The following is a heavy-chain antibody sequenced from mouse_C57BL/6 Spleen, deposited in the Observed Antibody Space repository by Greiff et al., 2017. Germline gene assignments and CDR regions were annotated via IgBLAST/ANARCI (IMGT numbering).Heavy chain of an antibody. Sequence: QVTLKESGPGILQSSQTLSLTCSFSGFSLSTSGMGVSWIRQPSGKGLEWLAHIYWDDDKRYNPSLKSRLTISKDTSRNQVFLKITSVDTADTATYYCARSPFYGSSYEGFAYWGQGTLVTVSA. CDR3: ARSPFYGSSYEGFAY. D-gene: IGHD1-1*01. J-gene: IGHJ3*01. CDR1: GFSLSTSGMG. CDR2: IYWDDDK. V-gene: IGHV8-12*01.